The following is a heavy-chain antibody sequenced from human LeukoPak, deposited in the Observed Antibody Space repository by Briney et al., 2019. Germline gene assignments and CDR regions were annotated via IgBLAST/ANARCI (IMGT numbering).Heavy chain of an antibody. V-gene: IGHV3-7*03. CDR3: ARDPPDY. CDR1: GFTVSSYW. Sequence: PGGSLRLSCAASGFTVSSYWMSWVRQAPGKGLEWVANIKQDGSEKYYVDSVKGRFTISRDNAKNSLYLQINSLRAEDTAVYYCARDPPDYWGQGTLVTVSS. CDR2: IKQDGSEK. J-gene: IGHJ4*02.